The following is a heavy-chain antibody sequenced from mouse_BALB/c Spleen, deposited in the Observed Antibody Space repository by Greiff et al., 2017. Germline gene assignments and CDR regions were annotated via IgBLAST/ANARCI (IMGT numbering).Heavy chain of an antibody. CDR1: GYTFTSYT. CDR3: ARSYGSSPYYGAMDY. Sequence: VQLQQSGAELARPGASVKMSCKASGYTFTSYTMHWVKQRPGQGLEWIGYINPSSGYTNYNQKFKDKATLTADKSSSTAYMQLSSLTSEDSAVYYCARSYGSSPYYGAMDYWGQGTSVTVSS. J-gene: IGHJ4*01. D-gene: IGHD1-1*01. V-gene: IGHV1-4*01. CDR2: INPSSGYT.